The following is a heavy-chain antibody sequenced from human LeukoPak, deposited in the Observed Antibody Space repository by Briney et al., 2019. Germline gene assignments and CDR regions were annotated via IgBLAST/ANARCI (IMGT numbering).Heavy chain of an antibody. V-gene: IGHV4-59*01. CDR1: GGSISTYF. Sequence: PSETLSLTCTVSGGSISTYFWSWIRQPPGKGLEWIGYIYYSGSTNYNPSLKSRVTISLDTSKNQFSLKLSSVTAADTAMYYCARAWLGQQLEVDYWGQGTLVTVSS. CDR3: ARAWLGQQLEVDY. CDR2: IYYSGST. D-gene: IGHD6-13*01. J-gene: IGHJ4*02.